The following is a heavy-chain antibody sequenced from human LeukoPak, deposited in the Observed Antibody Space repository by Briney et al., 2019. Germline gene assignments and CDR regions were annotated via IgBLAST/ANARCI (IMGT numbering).Heavy chain of an antibody. CDR3: ARGKRGDNSRFDY. Sequence: ASVKVSCKASGYSSTNYGISWVRQAPGQGLEWMGWIHIYRGNTNYAQKFQGRVTMTTDTSTSTAYMELSSLRSEDTAVYYCARGKRGDNSRFDYWGQGTLVTVSS. CDR1: GYSSTNYG. J-gene: IGHJ4*02. CDR2: IHIYRGNT. D-gene: IGHD4-23*01. V-gene: IGHV1-18*01.